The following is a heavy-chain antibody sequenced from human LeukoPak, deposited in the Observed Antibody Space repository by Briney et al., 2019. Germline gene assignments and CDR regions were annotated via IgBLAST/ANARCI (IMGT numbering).Heavy chain of an antibody. CDR1: GGSFSGYY. J-gene: IGHJ4*02. CDR2: INHSGST. CDR3: ARVLVTYYYDSSGDFDY. V-gene: IGHV4-34*01. D-gene: IGHD3-22*01. Sequence: PSETLSLTCAVYGGSFSGYYWSWIRQPPGKGLEWIGEINHSGSTNYNPSLKSRVTISVDTSKNQFSLKLSSVTAADTAVYYCARVLVTYYYDSSGDFDYWGQGTLVTVSS.